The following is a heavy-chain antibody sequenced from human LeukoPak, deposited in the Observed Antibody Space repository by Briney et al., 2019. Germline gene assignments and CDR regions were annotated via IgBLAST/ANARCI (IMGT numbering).Heavy chain of an antibody. J-gene: IGHJ6*03. V-gene: IGHV3-48*02. D-gene: IGHD3-9*01. CDR2: ISSSSSTI. CDR1: GFTFSSYS. CDR3: ARDGGKYYDILTGYYISNYYYYMDV. Sequence: GGSLRLSCAASGFTFSSYSMNWVRQAPGKGLEWVSYISSSSSTIYYADSVKGRFTISRDNAKNSLYLQMNSLRDEDTAVYYCARDGGKYYDILTGYYISNYYYYMDVWGKGTTVTVSS.